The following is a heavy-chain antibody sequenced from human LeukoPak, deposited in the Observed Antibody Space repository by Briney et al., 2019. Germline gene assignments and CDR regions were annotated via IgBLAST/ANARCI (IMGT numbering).Heavy chain of an antibody. CDR1: GFTFSSYA. D-gene: IGHD2-2*01. Sequence: PGGSLRLSCAASGFTFSSYAMHWVRQAPGKGLEWVAVISYDGINKYYADSVKGRFTISRDNSKNTLYLQMNSLRAEDTAVYYCARPQEKGYCSSTGCPRGFSFDYWGQGTLVTVSS. CDR3: ARPQEKGYCSSTGCPRGFSFDY. CDR2: ISYDGINK. J-gene: IGHJ4*02. V-gene: IGHV3-30*01.